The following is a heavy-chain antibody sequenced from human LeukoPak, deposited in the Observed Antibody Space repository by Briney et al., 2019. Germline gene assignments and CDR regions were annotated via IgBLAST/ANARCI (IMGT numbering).Heavy chain of an antibody. CDR1: GYTFTGYY. CDR3: ARVGLGYCSGGSCYEGGFDY. J-gene: IGHJ4*02. D-gene: IGHD2-15*01. CDR2: INPNSGGT. Sequence: ASVKVSCKASGYTFTGYYMHWVRQAPGQGLEWMGWINPNSGGTNYAQKFQGRVTTTRDTSISTAYMELSRLRSDDTAVYYCARVGLGYCSGGSCYEGGFDYWGQGTLVTVSS. V-gene: IGHV1-2*02.